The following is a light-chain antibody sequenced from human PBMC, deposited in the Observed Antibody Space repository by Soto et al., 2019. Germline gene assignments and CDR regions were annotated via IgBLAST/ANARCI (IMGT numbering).Light chain of an antibody. V-gene: IGLV2-14*03. Sequence: QSVLTQPASVSGSPGQSITISCTGTSSDVGGYDYVSWYQQHPDKAPKLMIYDVSVRPSGVSNRFSGSKSGNTASLTISGLQAEDEADYYCSSYTSSSTLVVFGGGTKLTVL. CDR2: DVS. J-gene: IGLJ2*01. CDR1: SSDVGGYDY. CDR3: SSYTSSSTLVV.